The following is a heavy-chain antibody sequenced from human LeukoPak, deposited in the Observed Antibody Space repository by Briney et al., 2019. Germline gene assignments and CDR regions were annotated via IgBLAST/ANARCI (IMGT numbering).Heavy chain of an antibody. Sequence: ASVKISCKASGYTFTGYYMHWVRQAPGQGLEWMGWINPNSGGTNYAQKFQGRVTMTRDTSISTAYMELSRLRSDDTAVYYCARAVDSGGYTFDYWGQGTLVTVSS. CDR3: ARAVDSGGYTFDY. CDR2: INPNSGGT. D-gene: IGHD3-22*01. V-gene: IGHV1-2*02. J-gene: IGHJ4*02. CDR1: GYTFTGYY.